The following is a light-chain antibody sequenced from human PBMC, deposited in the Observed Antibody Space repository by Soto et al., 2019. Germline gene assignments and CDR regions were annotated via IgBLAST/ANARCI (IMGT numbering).Light chain of an antibody. CDR1: SSDVGSYNL. CDR3: SSYTSSSTLEV. V-gene: IGLV2-14*02. Sequence: QSVLTQPASVSGSPGQSITISCTGTSSDVGSYNLVSWYQQHPGKAPKLMIYDVSNRPSGVSNRFSGSKSGNTASLTISGLQAEDEADYYCSSYTSSSTLEVFGTGTKVT. CDR2: DVS. J-gene: IGLJ1*01.